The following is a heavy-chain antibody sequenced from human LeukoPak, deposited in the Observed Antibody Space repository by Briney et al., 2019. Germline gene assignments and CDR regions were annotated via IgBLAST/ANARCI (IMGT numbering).Heavy chain of an antibody. Sequence: GGSLRLSCSASGFTFSSYAMHWVRQAPGKGLEYVSAISSNGGSTYYADSVKGRFTISRDNSKNTLYLQMNSLRAEDTAVYYCVKADRDYGGNSVFDYWGQGTLVTVSS. CDR2: ISSNGGST. J-gene: IGHJ4*02. CDR1: GFTFSSYA. CDR3: VKADRDYGGNSVFDY. V-gene: IGHV3-64D*06. D-gene: IGHD4-23*01.